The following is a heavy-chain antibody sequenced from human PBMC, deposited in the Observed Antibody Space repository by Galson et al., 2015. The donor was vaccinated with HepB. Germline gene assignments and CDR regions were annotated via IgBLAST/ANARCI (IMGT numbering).Heavy chain of an antibody. CDR1: GFTFSSYA. CDR2: ISYDGSNK. Sequence: SLRLSCAASGFTFSSYAMHWVRQAPGKGLEWVAVISYDGSNKYYADSVKGRFTISRDNSKNTLYLQMNSLRAEDTAVYYCIINYDSSGYGDYWGQGTLVTVSS. V-gene: IGHV3-30-3*01. D-gene: IGHD3-22*01. CDR3: IINYDSSGYGDY. J-gene: IGHJ4*02.